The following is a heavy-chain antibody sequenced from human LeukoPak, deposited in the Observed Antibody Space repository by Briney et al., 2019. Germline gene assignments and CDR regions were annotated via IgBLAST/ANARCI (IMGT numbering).Heavy chain of an antibody. CDR2: ISSSSSYI. Sequence: GGSLRLSCAASGFTFSGYSMNWVRQAPGKGLEWVSSISSSSSYIYYADSVKGRFTISRDNAKNSLYLQMNSLRAEDTAVYYCARENYDFWSGYYPNWFDPWGQGTLVTVSS. J-gene: IGHJ5*02. CDR3: ARENYDFWSGYYPNWFDP. CDR1: GFTFSGYS. D-gene: IGHD3-3*01. V-gene: IGHV3-21*01.